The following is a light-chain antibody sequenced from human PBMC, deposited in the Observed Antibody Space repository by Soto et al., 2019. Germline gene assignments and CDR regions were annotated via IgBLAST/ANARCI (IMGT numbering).Light chain of an antibody. V-gene: IGKV4-1*01. CDR1: QTVLYSSNNKKY. CDR2: WAS. CDR3: QQYYTTPIT. J-gene: IGKJ5*01. Sequence: DIVMTQSPDSLAVSLGERATINCKSSQTVLYSSNNKKYLASYQQKPGQPPKLLIYWASTRESGVPDRFSGSGSGTDFTLTISSLQAEDVAVYYCQQYYTTPITFGQGTRLEIK.